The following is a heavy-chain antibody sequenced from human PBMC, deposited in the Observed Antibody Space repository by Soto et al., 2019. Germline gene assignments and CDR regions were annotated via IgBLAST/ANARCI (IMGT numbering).Heavy chain of an antibody. CDR3: ARDLTYYYGSGSYKGDAFDI. CDR2: IIPIFGTA. J-gene: IGHJ3*02. Sequence: SVKVSCKASGGTFSSYAISWVRQAPGQGLEWMGGIIPIFGTANYAQKFQGRVTITADESTSTAYMELSSLRSEDTAVYYCARDLTYYYGSGSYKGDAFDIWG. CDR1: GGTFSSYA. V-gene: IGHV1-69*13. D-gene: IGHD3-10*01.